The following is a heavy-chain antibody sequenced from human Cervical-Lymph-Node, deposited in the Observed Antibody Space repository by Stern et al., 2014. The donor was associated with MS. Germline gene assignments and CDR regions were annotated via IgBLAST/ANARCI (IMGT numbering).Heavy chain of an antibody. Sequence: QVQLLQPGAEVRKPGASVKVSCKASGYTFFNYGISWVRQAPGQGLEWMGWISGYSGSTNYAQKFQDRVTMTTETSTSTTYLELRSLRSDDTAVYYCARQIVRYFDYWGQGSLVTVSS. CDR3: ARQIVRYFDY. D-gene: IGHD2/OR15-2a*01. V-gene: IGHV1-18*01. CDR1: GYTFFNYG. CDR2: ISGYSGST. J-gene: IGHJ4*02.